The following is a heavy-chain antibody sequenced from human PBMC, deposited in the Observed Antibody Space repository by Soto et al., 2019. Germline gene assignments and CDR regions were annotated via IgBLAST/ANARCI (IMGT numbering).Heavy chain of an antibody. V-gene: IGHV3-23*01. Sequence: GGSLRLSCAASGFTFSSYAMSWVRQAPGKGLEWVSAISGSGGSTYYADSVKGRFTISRDNSKNTLYLQMNSLRAEDTAVYYCAKSVSVDRSMVRGVIPYFDYWGQGTLVTVSS. CDR3: AKSVSVDRSMVRGVIPYFDY. CDR1: GFTFSSYA. CDR2: ISGSGGST. D-gene: IGHD3-10*01. J-gene: IGHJ4*02.